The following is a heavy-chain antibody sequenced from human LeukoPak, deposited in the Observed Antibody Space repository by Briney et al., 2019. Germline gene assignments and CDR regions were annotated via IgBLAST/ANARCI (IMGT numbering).Heavy chain of an antibody. CDR2: IFYSGCT. CDR1: GRSINNYY. V-gene: IGHV4-59*08. CDR3: ARHFRPDSSGWYGLDY. J-gene: IGHJ4*02. Sequence: SETLSLTCTVSGRSINNYYWSWIRQPPGKGLEWIGYIFYSGCTNYNPSLKSRVTMSVDTSKNQFSLKLSSVTAADTAVYYCARHFRPDSSGWYGLDYWGQGTLVTVSS. D-gene: IGHD6-19*01.